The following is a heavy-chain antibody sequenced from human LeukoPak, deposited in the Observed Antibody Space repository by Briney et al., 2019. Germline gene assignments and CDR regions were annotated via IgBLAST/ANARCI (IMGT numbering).Heavy chain of an antibody. CDR1: GFTLTTYA. CDR3: ARGLIAVDLYCDFWSGYYPYYFDY. Sequence: GGSLRLSCTASGFTLTTYAMSWIRQAPGKGLEWVSYISSSGSTIYYADSVKGRFTISRDNAKNSLYLQMNSLRAEDTAVYYCARGLIAVDLYCDFWSGYYPYYFDYWGQGTLVTVSS. D-gene: IGHD3-3*01. J-gene: IGHJ4*02. V-gene: IGHV3-11*01. CDR2: ISSSGSTI.